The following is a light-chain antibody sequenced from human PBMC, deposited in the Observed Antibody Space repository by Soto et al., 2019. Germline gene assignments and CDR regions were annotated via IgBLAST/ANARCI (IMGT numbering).Light chain of an antibody. J-gene: IGLJ2*01. CDR2: EVS. Sequence: QSALTQPPSASGSPGQSVTISCTGTSSDVGGYNYVSWYQHHPGKGPKLTIYEVSKRTSGVPDRFSGSKSGNTASLTVAGLQAEDEAEYYCSSFAGSNTVFGGGTKLTVL. V-gene: IGLV2-8*01. CDR3: SSFAGSNTV. CDR1: SSDVGGYNY.